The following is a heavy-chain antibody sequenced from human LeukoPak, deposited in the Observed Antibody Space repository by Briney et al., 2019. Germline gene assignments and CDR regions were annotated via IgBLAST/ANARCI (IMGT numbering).Heavy chain of an antibody. CDR2: IIPIFGTA. J-gene: IGHJ4*02. Sequence: EASVSLSRNASGGTFSSYAISWVRQAPGQGLEWMGGIIPIFGTANHAQKFQGRVTITADESTSTAYMELSSLRSEDTAVYYCGVGYGGPFDYWGQGTLVTVSS. CDR3: GVGYGGPFDY. D-gene: IGHD4-23*01. V-gene: IGHV1-69*13. CDR1: GGTFSSYA.